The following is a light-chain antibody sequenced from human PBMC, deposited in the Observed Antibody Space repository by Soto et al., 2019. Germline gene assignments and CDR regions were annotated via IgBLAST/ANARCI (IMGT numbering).Light chain of an antibody. J-gene: IGKJ1*01. CDR2: DAS. CDR1: DSVSKW. V-gene: IGKV1-5*01. CDR3: QQYNSYSWT. Sequence: DIQMPQSPSFLSASVGDKVTITCRATDSVSKWLAWYQEKPGNPPRPLIYDASTLESGVPSRFSGSGSGTEFTLTISSLQAGDFAIYYCQQYNSYSWTFGQGTKVEMK.